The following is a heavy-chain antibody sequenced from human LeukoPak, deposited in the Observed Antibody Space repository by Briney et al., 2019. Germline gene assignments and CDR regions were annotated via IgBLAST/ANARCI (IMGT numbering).Heavy chain of an antibody. Sequence: SETLSLTCSVSGDAISSYYWSWIRQPPGEGLEWIAYIYYSGSTNYNPSLKSRVTISVVTSKNQISLKLSSVTAADTAVYYCARHPPRGYSYGSDGFDIWGQGTMVTVSS. J-gene: IGHJ3*02. CDR3: ARHPPRGYSYGSDGFDI. CDR2: IYYSGST. D-gene: IGHD5-18*01. CDR1: GDAISSYY. V-gene: IGHV4-59*08.